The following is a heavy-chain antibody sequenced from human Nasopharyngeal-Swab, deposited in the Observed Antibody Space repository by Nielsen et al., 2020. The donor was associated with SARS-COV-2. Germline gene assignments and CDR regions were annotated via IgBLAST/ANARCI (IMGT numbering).Heavy chain of an antibody. Sequence: GESLKISCAASGFTVSSNYMNWVRQAPGQGLEWVSVIYSGGSTYYADSVKGRFTISRHSSKNTLYLQMNSLRPEDTAVYYCARGYQLLSYYYYYMDVWGKGTTVTVSS. V-gene: IGHV3-53*04. CDR3: ARGYQLLSYYYYYMDV. D-gene: IGHD2-2*01. J-gene: IGHJ6*03. CDR2: IYSGGST. CDR1: GFTVSSNY.